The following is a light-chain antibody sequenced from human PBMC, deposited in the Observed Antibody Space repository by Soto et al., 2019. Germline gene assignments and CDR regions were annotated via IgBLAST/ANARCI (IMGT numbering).Light chain of an antibody. CDR1: QSISSY. J-gene: IGKJ4*01. CDR3: QQRA. CDR2: AAS. Sequence: DIQMTQSPSSLSASVGDRVTITCRASQSISSYLNWYQQKPGKAPKLLIYAASSLQSGVPSRFSGGGSGTDFTLTISSRQPEDFATYYCQQRAFGGGTQVEI. V-gene: IGKV1-39*01.